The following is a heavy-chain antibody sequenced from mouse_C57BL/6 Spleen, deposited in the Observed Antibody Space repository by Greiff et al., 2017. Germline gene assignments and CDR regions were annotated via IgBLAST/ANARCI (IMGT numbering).Heavy chain of an antibody. Sequence: EVMLVESGEGLVKPGGSLKLSCAASGFTFSSYAMSWVRQTPEKRLEWVAYISSGGDYIYYADTVKGRFTISRDNARNTLYLQMSSLKSEDTAMYYCTREGGGNPFAYWGQGTLVTVSA. CDR1: GFTFSSYA. V-gene: IGHV5-9-1*02. CDR2: ISSGGDYI. D-gene: IGHD2-1*01. J-gene: IGHJ3*01. CDR3: TREGGGNPFAY.